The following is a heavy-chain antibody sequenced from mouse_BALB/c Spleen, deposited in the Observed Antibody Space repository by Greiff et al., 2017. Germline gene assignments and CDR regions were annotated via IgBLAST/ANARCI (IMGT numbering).Heavy chain of an antibody. CDR2: ISTYYGNT. D-gene: IGHD2-10*02. J-gene: IGHJ4*01. Sequence: QVQLKESGPELVRPGVSVKISCKGSGYTFTDYAMHWVKQSHAKSLEWIGVISTYYGNTNYNQKFKGKATMTVDKSSSTAYMELARLTSEDSAIYYCARSRYGNFYAMDDWGQGTSVTVSS. V-gene: IGHV1-67*01. CDR1: GYTFTDYA. CDR3: ARSRYGNFYAMDD.